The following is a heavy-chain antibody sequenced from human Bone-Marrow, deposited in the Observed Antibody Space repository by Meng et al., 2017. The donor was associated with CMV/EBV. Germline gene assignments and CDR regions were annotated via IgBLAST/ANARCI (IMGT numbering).Heavy chain of an antibody. J-gene: IGHJ6*02. CDR3: ASGILPWNYYYGMDV. D-gene: IGHD1-14*01. V-gene: IGHV3-7*01. CDR2: IKPDGSDQ. Sequence: LSLTCAASGFTFSSHWMRWVRQAPGKGLEWVASIKPDGSDQYYVASVKGRFTVSRDNAQNTLYLQMNSLRAEDTAVYYCASGILPWNYYYGMDVWGQGTTVTVSS. CDR1: GFTFSSHW.